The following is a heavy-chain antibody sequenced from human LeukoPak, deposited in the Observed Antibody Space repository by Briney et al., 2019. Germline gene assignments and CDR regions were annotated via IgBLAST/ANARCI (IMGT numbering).Heavy chain of an antibody. V-gene: IGHV1-69*05. CDR2: IIPIFGTA. CDR1: GGTFSSYA. D-gene: IGHD1-26*01. CDR3: ARDLGGILGATGYFQH. Sequence: SVKVSCKASGGTFSSYAISWVRQAPGQGLEWMGRIIPIFGTANYAQKFQGRVTITTDESTSTAYMELSSLRSEDTAVYYCARDLGGILGATGYFQHWGQGTLVTVSS. J-gene: IGHJ1*01.